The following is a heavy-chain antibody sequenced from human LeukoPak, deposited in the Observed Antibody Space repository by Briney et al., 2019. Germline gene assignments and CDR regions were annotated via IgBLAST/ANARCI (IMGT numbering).Heavy chain of an antibody. V-gene: IGHV4-4*07. CDR2: IYTSGST. CDR1: GGSISSYY. J-gene: IGHJ4*02. Sequence: PSETLSLTCTVSGGSISSYYWSWIRQPAGKGLEWIGRIYTSGSTNYNPSLKSRVTMSVDTSKNQFSLKLSSVTAADTAVYYCARGSHSGYYYDSSGDYWGQGTLVTVSS. CDR3: ARGSHSGYYYDSSGDY. D-gene: IGHD3-22*01.